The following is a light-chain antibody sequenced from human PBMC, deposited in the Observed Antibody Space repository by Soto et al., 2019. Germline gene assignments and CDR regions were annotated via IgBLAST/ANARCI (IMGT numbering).Light chain of an antibody. V-gene: IGKV3-11*01. CDR1: QSVISY. J-gene: IGKJ5*01. CDR2: DAS. CDR3: QQRTNWPPSIT. Sequence: EIVLTQSPATLSLSPGERATLSCRTTQSVISYLAWYQQKPGQAPRLLIYDASNRATGIPARFSGSGSGTDFTLSISSLEPEDFAVYYCQQRTNWPPSITFGQGTRLDIK.